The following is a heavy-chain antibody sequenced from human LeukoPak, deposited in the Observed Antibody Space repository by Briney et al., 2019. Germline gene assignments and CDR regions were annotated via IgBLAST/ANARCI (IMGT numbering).Heavy chain of an antibody. Sequence: GGSLRLSCAASGFTFSSYEMNWVRQAPGKGLEWVSAISGSGGSTYYADSVKGRFTISRDNSKNTLYLQMNSLRAEDTAVYYCARWGPYSSNEKRTNWFDPWGQGTLVTVSS. J-gene: IGHJ5*02. CDR2: ISGSGGST. V-gene: IGHV3-23*01. CDR3: ARWGPYSSNEKRTNWFDP. CDR1: GFTFSSYE. D-gene: IGHD6-13*01.